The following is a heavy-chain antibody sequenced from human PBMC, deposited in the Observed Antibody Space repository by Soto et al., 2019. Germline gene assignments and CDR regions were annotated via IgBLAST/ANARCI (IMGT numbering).Heavy chain of an antibody. J-gene: IGHJ6*02. CDR3: TRQMYYGIPPYSYAMEV. V-gene: IGHV3-72*01. CDR2: TKNKANSYST. CDR1: GFTFSDYY. D-gene: IGHD3-9*01. Sequence: EVQLVESGGGLVQPGGSLRLSCAASGFTFSDYYMDWVRQGPGKGLEWVGRTKNKANSYSTEYAAAVKGRFTISRDVSKNSLYLHMNSLKTEDTAVYYCTRQMYYGIPPYSYAMEVWGQGTTVTASS.